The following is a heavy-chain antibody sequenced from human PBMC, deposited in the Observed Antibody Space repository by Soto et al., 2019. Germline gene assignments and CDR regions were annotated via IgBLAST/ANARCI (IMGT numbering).Heavy chain of an antibody. J-gene: IGHJ4*02. CDR1: GYTCITYG. D-gene: IGHD3-22*01. Sequence: QVQLVQSGAEVKKPGASVKVSCKASGYTCITYGVSWVRQAPGQGLDWLGWISTYNGTTRYAERLQGRVTMTTDTTTNTAYMELRNLRSDDTAVYYCARGPTDYYDNSANYLLDYWGQGTLVSVYS. CDR3: ARGPTDYYDNSANYLLDY. CDR2: ISTYNGTT. V-gene: IGHV1-18*01.